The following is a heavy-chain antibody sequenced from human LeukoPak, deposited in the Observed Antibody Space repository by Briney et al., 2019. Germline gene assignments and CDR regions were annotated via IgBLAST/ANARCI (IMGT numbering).Heavy chain of an antibody. J-gene: IGHJ4*02. CDR2: IYTSGST. D-gene: IGHD5-24*01. Sequence: QVQLQESGPGLVKPSQTLSLTCTVSGGSISSGRYYWSWIRQPAGKGLEWIGRIYTSGSTNYNPSLKSRVTISVDTSKNQFSLKLSSVTAADTAVYYCAREPRDGYINYWGQGTLVTVSS. CDR1: GGSISSGRYY. CDR3: AREPRDGYINY. V-gene: IGHV4-61*02.